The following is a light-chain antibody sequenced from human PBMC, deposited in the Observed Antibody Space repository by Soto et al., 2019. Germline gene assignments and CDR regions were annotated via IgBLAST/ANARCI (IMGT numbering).Light chain of an antibody. J-gene: IGKJ2*01. Sequence: ETVLTQSPGTLSLSPGERATLSCRASQSVSSAFFAWFQQRPGLAPWLLIYGACSTATGIPDRFSGSGSGTDFTLTISRLEPEDFAVYYCHQYCNSPYTFGQGTKPEIK. CDR1: QSVSSAF. CDR2: GAC. CDR3: HQYCNSPYT. V-gene: IGKV3-20*01.